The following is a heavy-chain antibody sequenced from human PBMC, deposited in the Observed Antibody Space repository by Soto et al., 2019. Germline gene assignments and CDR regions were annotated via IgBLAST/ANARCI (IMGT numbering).Heavy chain of an antibody. CDR3: AREWGIAAAGTLSYYYYGMDV. D-gene: IGHD6-13*01. Sequence: ASVKGSWKAAGYSFTGYYMRWVRQAPGQGLEWMGWINPNSGGTNYAQKFQGRVTMTRDTSISTAYMELSRLRSDDTAVYYCAREWGIAAAGTLSYYYYGMDVWGQGTTVTVSS. J-gene: IGHJ6*02. CDR1: GYSFTGYY. CDR2: INPNSGGT. V-gene: IGHV1-2*02.